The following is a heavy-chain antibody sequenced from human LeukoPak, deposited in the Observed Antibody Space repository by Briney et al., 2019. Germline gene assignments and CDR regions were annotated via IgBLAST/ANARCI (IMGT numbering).Heavy chain of an antibody. CDR1: GGSFSGYY. D-gene: IGHD3-3*01. CDR3: ARGREGVDFWSGYSSSYYYYMDV. V-gene: IGHV4-34*01. J-gene: IGHJ6*03. CDR2: INHSGST. Sequence: SETLSLTCAVYGGSFSGYYWSWICQPPGKGLEWIGEINHSGSTNYNPSLKSRVTISVDTSKNQFSLKLSSVTAADTAVYYCARGREGVDFWSGYSSSYYYYMDVWGKGTTVTVSS.